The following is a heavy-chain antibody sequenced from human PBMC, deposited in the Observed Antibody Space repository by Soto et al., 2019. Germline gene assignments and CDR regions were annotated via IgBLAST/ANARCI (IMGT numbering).Heavy chain of an antibody. J-gene: IGHJ4*02. CDR1: GDTFSRYS. CDR2: IIPMLGMA. D-gene: IGHD3-10*01. CDR3: ATSYGSGSAHFDY. V-gene: IGHV1-69*02. Sequence: QVQLVQSGAEVKKPGSSVKVSCTASGDTFSRYSLSWVRQAPGQGPEWMGRIIPMLGMADYAQKFQGRVSITADNSTSTVYMFLSSLRSEDTAVYYCATSYGSGSAHFDYWGQGSLVTVSS.